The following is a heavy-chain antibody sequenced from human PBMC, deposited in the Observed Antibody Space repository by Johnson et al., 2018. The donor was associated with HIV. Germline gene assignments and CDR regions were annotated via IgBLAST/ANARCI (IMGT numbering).Heavy chain of an antibody. Sequence: MQLVESGGGLVQPGGSLRLSCAASGFAFSSYAMTWVRQAPGKGLEWVANIKQDGSEKYYEDSVKGRFTISRDNAKNSLYLQMNSLRAEDTAVYYCAKASSNSNFDAFDIWGQGTMVTVSS. CDR2: IKQDGSEK. J-gene: IGHJ3*02. V-gene: IGHV3-7*03. CDR1: GFAFSSYA. D-gene: IGHD3-3*02. CDR3: AKASSNSNFDAFDI.